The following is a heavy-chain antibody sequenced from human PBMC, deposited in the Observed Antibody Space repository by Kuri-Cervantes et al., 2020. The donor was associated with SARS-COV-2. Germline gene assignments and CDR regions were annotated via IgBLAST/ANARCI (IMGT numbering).Heavy chain of an antibody. Sequence: GESLKISCAASGFILSRYWMTWVRQAPGKGLEWVANIKQDGSEKYYVDSVKGRFTISRDNAKNSLYLQMNSLRAEDTAVYYCARDGRAVTSPRSDYWGQGTLVTVSS. CDR2: IKQDGSEK. V-gene: IGHV3-7*05. CDR3: ARDGRAVTSPRSDY. D-gene: IGHD4-17*01. CDR1: GFILSRYW. J-gene: IGHJ4*02.